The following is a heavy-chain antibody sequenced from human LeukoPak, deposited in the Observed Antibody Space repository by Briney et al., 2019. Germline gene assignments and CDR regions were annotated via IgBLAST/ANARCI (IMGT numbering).Heavy chain of an antibody. D-gene: IGHD3-10*01. CDR2: IYYSGST. CDR3: AGMVRGVIVTDAFDI. V-gene: IGHV4-59*01. J-gene: IGHJ3*02. CDR1: GGSISSYY. Sequence: SETLSLTCTVSGGSISSYYWSWIRQPPGKGLEWIGYIYYSGSTNYNPSLKSRVTISVDTSKNQFPLKLSSVTAADTAVYYCAGMVRGVIVTDAFDIWGQGTMVTVSS.